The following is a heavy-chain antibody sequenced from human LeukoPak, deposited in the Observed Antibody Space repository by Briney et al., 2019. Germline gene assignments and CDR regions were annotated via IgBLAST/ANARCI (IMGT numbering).Heavy chain of an antibody. CDR2: ISGSGGTT. J-gene: IGHJ4*02. Sequence: GGSLRLSCAASGFTFSNYAMSWVRQAPGKGLEWVSTISGSGGTTYYADSVKGRFTISRDNSKNMLYLQMNSLRAEDTAMYYCAKDYLYDTDYWGQGTLVTVSS. V-gene: IGHV3-23*01. CDR3: AKDYLYDTDY. CDR1: GFTFSNYA. D-gene: IGHD3-16*01.